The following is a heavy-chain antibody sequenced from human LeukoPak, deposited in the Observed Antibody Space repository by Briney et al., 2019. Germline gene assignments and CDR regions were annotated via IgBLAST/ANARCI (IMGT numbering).Heavy chain of an antibody. Sequence: ASVKVSCKASGYTFTGYYMHWVRQAPGQGLEWMGWINPNSGGTSYAQKFQGRVTMTRDTSISTAYMELSRLRSDDTAVYYCARDLHYYDSSGYLPLDYWGQGTLVTVSS. CDR2: INPNSGGT. D-gene: IGHD3-22*01. V-gene: IGHV1-2*02. CDR1: GYTFTGYY. CDR3: ARDLHYYDSSGYLPLDY. J-gene: IGHJ4*02.